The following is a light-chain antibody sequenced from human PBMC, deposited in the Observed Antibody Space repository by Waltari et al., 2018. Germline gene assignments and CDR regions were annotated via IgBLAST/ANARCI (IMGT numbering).Light chain of an antibody. CDR3: QSYDISLNGWV. Sequence: QSVLTQPPSVSGAPGQRVTISCTGNSPNIGTGYEVHWYQQFPGTAPRPLIFDNRNRPSGVPDRFSGSKSGTSASLAITGLQAEDEADYYCQSYDISLNGWVFGGGTKLTVL. J-gene: IGLJ3*02. V-gene: IGLV1-40*01. CDR2: DNR. CDR1: SPNIGTGYE.